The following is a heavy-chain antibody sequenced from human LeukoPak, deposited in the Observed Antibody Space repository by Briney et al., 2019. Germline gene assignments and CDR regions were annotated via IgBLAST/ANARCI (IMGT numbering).Heavy chain of an antibody. V-gene: IGHV3-9*01. CDR1: GFTFDDYA. CDR2: ISWNSGSI. CDR3: AKARGYSYGYDGVDY. Sequence: GGSLRLSCAASGFTFDDYAMHWVRQAPGEGLEWVSGISWNSGSIGYADPVKGRFTISRDNAKNSLYLQMNSLRAEDTALYYCAKARGYSYGYDGVDYWGQGTLVTVSS. D-gene: IGHD5-18*01. J-gene: IGHJ4*02.